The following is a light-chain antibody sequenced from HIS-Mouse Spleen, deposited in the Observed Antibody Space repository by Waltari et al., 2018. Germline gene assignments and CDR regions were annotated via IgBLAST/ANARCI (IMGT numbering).Light chain of an antibody. CDR2: GES. V-gene: IGKV3-15*01. Sequence: EIVMTQPPATLSVSPGERATLPCRARQSVTSNLAWYQQKPGQAPRLLIYGESTRATGIPARFSGSGSGTEFTLTISSMQSEDFAVYYCQQYNNWLTWTFGQGTKVEIK. CDR3: QQYNNWLTWT. CDR1: QSVTSN. J-gene: IGKJ1*01.